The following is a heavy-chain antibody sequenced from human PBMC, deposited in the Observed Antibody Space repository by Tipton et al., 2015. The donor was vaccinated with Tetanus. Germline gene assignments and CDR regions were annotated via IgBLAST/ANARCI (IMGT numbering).Heavy chain of an antibody. J-gene: IGHJ6*02. Sequence: TLSLTCAVYGGTFNNYFWTWIRQPPGKGLEWIGEINYDGSTNYSPSLKSRVTLSLDTTKKQVSLKLSSVTAADTAVYYCARGDYYGSGTDDVWGQGTTVTVPS. CDR3: ARGDYYGSGTDDV. CDR1: GGTFNNYF. V-gene: IGHV4-34*01. D-gene: IGHD3-10*01. CDR2: INYDGST.